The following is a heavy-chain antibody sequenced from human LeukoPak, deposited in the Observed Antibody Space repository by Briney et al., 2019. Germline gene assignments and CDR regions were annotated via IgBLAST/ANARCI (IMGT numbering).Heavy chain of an antibody. V-gene: IGHV3-11*03. D-gene: IGHD5-12*01. Sequence: VKPGGSLRLSCAVSGFTFSDYSMSWIRQAPGKGLEWVSYISSSGTYTNHGDSVKGRFTISRDNAKNSLFLQIDSLRAEDSAVYYCGRLSMVATIIDNWGQGTLVTVSS. CDR2: ISSSGTYT. CDR1: GFTFSDYS. J-gene: IGHJ4*02. CDR3: GRLSMVATIIDN.